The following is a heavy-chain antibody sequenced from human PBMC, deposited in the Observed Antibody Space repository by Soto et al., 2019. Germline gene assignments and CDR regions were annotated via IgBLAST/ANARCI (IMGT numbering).Heavy chain of an antibody. Sequence: GGSLRLSCAASGFTFSSYGMHWVRQAPGKGLEWVAVISYDGSNKYYADSVKGRFTISRDNSKNTLYLQMNSLRAEDTAVYYCAKDQEDIVVVVAAWTDWGQGTLVTVSS. D-gene: IGHD2-15*01. CDR3: AKDQEDIVVVVAAWTD. J-gene: IGHJ4*02. CDR1: GFTFSSYG. CDR2: ISYDGSNK. V-gene: IGHV3-30*18.